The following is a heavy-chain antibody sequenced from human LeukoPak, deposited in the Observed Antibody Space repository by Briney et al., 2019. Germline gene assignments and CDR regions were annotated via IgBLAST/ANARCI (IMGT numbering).Heavy chain of an antibody. D-gene: IGHD3/OR15-3a*01. CDR1: GGPFDNYA. CDR3: ARRTDRVDDAFDV. Sequence: GASVKVSCKSSGGPFDNYAINWVRQAPGQGLEWMGRIIPSLNRANYAQIRVTITADKSTATAYMELSGLRYEDTAVYYCARRTDRVDDAFDVWGQGTMVTVSS. V-gene: IGHV1-69*04. J-gene: IGHJ3*01. CDR2: IIPSLNRA.